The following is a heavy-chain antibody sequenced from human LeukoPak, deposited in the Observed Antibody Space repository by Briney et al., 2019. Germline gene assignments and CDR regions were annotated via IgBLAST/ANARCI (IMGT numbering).Heavy chain of an antibody. CDR3: ARGGESYYGSGSHDY. CDR2: MKQDGSEK. CDR1: GFTFTNYW. V-gene: IGHV3-7*01. D-gene: IGHD3-10*01. Sequence: PGGSLRLSCAASGFTFTNYWMSWVRQAPGKGLEWVANMKQDGSEKYYVDSVKGRFTISRDNAKNSLYLQMNSLRAEDTAVYYCARGGESYYGSGSHDYWGQGTLITVSS. J-gene: IGHJ4*02.